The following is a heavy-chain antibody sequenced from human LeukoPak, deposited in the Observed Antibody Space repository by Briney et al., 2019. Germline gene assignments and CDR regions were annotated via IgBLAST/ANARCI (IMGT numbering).Heavy chain of an antibody. CDR1: GFTFRSHD. CDR3: AGLAAAGVYYYYYYGMDV. D-gene: IGHD6-13*01. J-gene: IGHJ6*02. V-gene: IGHV3-7*01. CDR2: IKQDGSEK. Sequence: PGGSLRLSCAASGFTFRSHDTSWVRQAPGKGLEWVANIKQDGSEKYYVDSVKGRFTISRDNAKNSLYLQMNSLRAEDTAVYYCAGLAAAGVYYYYYYGMDVWGQGTTVTVSS.